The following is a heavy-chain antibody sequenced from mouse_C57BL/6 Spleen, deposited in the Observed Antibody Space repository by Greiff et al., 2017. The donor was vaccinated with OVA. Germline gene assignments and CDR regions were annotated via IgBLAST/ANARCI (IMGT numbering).Heavy chain of an antibody. V-gene: IGHV1-81*01. CDR1: GYTFTSYG. D-gene: IGHD2-2*01. Sequence: QVQLQQSGAELARPGASVKLSCKASGYTFTSYGISWVKQRTGPGLEWIGEIYPRSGNTYYNEKFKGKATLTADKSSSPAYMELRSLTSEDSAVYFCARGGVTTDYYAMDYWGQGTSVTVSS. CDR2: IYPRSGNT. J-gene: IGHJ4*01. CDR3: ARGGVTTDYYAMDY.